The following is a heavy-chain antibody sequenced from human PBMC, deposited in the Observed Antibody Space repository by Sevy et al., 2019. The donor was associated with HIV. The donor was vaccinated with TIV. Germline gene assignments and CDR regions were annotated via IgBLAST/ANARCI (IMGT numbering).Heavy chain of an antibody. J-gene: IGHJ6*03. CDR3: ARARSSSSSAHYYYMDV. CDR2: ISAYNGNT. V-gene: IGHV1-18*01. Sequence: ASVKVSCKASGYTFTSYGMSWVRQAPGQGLEWMGWISAYNGNTNYAQKLQGRVTMTTDTSTSTAYMELRSLRSDDTAVYYCARARSSSSSAHYYYMDVWGKGTTVTVSS. CDR1: GYTFTSYG. D-gene: IGHD6-6*01.